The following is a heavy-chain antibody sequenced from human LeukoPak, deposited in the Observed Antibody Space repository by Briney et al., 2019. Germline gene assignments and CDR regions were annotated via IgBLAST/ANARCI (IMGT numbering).Heavy chain of an antibody. D-gene: IGHD5-24*01. Sequence: GGSLRLSCAASGFTVSSNYMSWVRQAPGKGLEWVSVIYSGGSTYYADSVRGRFTISRDNSKNTVYLQMNSLRAEDTAVYYCARGDGYNCFGHWGQGTLVTVSS. CDR1: GFTVSSNY. J-gene: IGHJ5*02. CDR2: IYSGGST. CDR3: ARGDGYNCFGH. V-gene: IGHV3-53*01.